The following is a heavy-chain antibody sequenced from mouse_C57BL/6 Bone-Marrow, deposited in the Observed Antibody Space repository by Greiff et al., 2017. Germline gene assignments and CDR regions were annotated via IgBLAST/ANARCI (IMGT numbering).Heavy chain of an antibody. D-gene: IGHD1-1*01. CDR2: ISSGSSTI. J-gene: IGHJ2*01. Sequence: EVQVVESGGGLVKPGGSLKLSCAASGFTFSDYGMHWVRQAPEKGLEWVAYISSGSSTIYYADTVKGRFTISRDNAKNTLFLQMTSLRSEDTAMYYCARGDYVVATPFDYWGQGTTLTVSS. V-gene: IGHV5-17*01. CDR1: GFTFSDYG. CDR3: ARGDYVVATPFDY.